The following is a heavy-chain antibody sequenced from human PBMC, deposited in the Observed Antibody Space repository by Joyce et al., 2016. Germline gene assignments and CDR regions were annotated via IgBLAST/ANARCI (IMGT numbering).Heavy chain of an antibody. CDR1: GFTFSSSS. CDR3: VSCGKDYSYSMDV. J-gene: IGHJ6*03. CDR2: VNGTSYVV. V-gene: IGHV3-21*01. Sequence: EVQLVVSGGGRVKPGGSVGLSCAASGFTFSSSSRNWIRQAQGKGLGCVAAVNGTSYVVFHADSVKGRFTVSRDNAKITLYLQMNSVRVEYTAVCYGVSCGKDYSYSMDVWGQGTTVTVSS.